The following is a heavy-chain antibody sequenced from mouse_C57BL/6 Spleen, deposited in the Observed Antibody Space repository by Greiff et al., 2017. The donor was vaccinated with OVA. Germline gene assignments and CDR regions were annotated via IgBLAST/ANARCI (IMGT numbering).Heavy chain of an antibody. V-gene: IGHV5-4*01. CDR1: GFTFSSYA. Sequence: DVKLVESGGGLVKPGGSLKLSCAASGFTFSSYAMSWVRQTPEKRLEWVATISDGGSYTYYPDNVKGRFTISRDNAKNNLYLQMSHLKSEDTAMYYCARESDYDVYFDYWGQGTTLTVSS. D-gene: IGHD2-4*01. J-gene: IGHJ2*01. CDR3: ARESDYDVYFDY. CDR2: ISDGGSYT.